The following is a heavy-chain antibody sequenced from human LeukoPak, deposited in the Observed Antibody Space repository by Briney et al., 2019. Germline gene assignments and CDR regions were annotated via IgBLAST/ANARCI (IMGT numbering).Heavy chain of an antibody. J-gene: IGHJ4*02. CDR1: GFTFSSYA. D-gene: IGHD3-3*01. CDR3: AKVTYPKIRSRVWSGYWVY. V-gene: IGHV3-23*01. CDR2: ISGSGGST. Sequence: GGSLRLSCAASGFTFSSYAMSWVRQAPGKGLEWVSAISGSGGSTYYADSVKGRFTISRDNSKNTLYLQMNSLRAEDTAVYYCAKVTYPKIRSRVWSGYWVYWGQGTLVTVSS.